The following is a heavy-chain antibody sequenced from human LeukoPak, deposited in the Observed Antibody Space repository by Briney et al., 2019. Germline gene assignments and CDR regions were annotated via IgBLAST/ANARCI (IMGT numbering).Heavy chain of an antibody. CDR2: IYPRGST. CDR3: ARFSPRAMGKYLDF. J-gene: IGHJ4*02. Sequence: SETLSLTCTVSGGSISSYYWSWIRQPPGKGLEWIGYIYPRGSTYYNPSLKSRVILSLDKSANQFSLNLSSVTAADTAVYYCARFSPRAMGKYLDFWGQGTLVTVSS. V-gene: IGHV4-4*09. CDR1: GGSISSYY. D-gene: IGHD7-27*01.